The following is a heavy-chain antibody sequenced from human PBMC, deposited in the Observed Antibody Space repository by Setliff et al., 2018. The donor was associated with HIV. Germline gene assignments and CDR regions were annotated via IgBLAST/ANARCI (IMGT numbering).Heavy chain of an antibody. CDR2: IIWNSVGI. CDR3: ARVQLGYYDSSGYSDY. CDR1: GIRFDTYA. V-gene: IGHV3-9*01. Sequence: PGGSLRLSCAASGIRFDTYAMHWVRQAPGKGLEWVSGIIWNSVGIAYADSVKGRFTISRDKAKNTVYLQMDSLRAEDTAVCYCARVQLGYYDSSGYSDYWGQGTLVTVSS. J-gene: IGHJ4*02. D-gene: IGHD3-22*01.